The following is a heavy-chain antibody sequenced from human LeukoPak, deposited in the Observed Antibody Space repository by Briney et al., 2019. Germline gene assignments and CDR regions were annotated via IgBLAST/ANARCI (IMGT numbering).Heavy chain of an antibody. D-gene: IGHD4-17*01. CDR3: ARNYGDSRGYYYGMDV. CDR2: IYPGDSDT. J-gene: IGHJ6*04. V-gene: IGHV5-51*01. Sequence: GESLKISCKGSGYSFTSCWIGWVRQMPGKGLEWMGIIYPGDSDTRYSPSFQGQVTISADKSISTAYLQWSSLKASDTAMYYCARNYGDSRGYYYGMDVWGKGTTVTVSS. CDR1: GYSFTSCW.